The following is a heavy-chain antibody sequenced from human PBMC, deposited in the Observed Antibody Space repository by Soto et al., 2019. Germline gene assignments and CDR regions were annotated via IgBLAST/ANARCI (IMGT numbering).Heavy chain of an antibody. J-gene: IGHJ4*02. CDR3: AKLPLERRYIAYDGVDY. D-gene: IGHD5-12*01. V-gene: IGHV3-30*18. CDR1: GFSFRSYV. CDR2: ISNDGSYK. Sequence: QVQLVESGGGVVQPGRSLRLSCTASGFSFRSYVMHWVRQAPGKGLEWVALISNDGSYKYYADSVKGRFTISRDNSKNPLHLQMNSLRSDDTGVYHCAKLPLERRYIAYDGVDYWGQGTLATVSS.